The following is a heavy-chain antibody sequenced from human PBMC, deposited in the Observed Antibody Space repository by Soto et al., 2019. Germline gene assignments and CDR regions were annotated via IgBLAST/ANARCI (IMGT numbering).Heavy chain of an antibody. CDR2: ISGSADNT. CDR1: GFSFSSHA. V-gene: IGHV3-23*01. CDR3: AKHRRDSASCCGEG. J-gene: IGHJ4*02. Sequence: EVQLLESGGGLVQPGGSLRLSCAASGFSFSSHAMSWVRQAPGTELELVSDISGSADNTYYADAAKGRFTNTRDNSENTLCLQMNSLRAEDTVAYFCAKHRRDSASCCGEGWGQGTLVIVCS. D-gene: IGHD3-22*01.